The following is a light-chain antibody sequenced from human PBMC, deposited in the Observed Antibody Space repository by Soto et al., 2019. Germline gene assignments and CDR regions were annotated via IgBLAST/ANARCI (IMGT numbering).Light chain of an antibody. Sequence: GDSVTXTCRASQSISSWLAWYQQKPGKAPKLLIYDASSLESGVPSRFSGSGSGTEFTLTISSLQPDDFATYYCQQYNSYPWTFGQGTKVDIK. CDR3: QQYNSYPWT. V-gene: IGKV1-5*01. CDR2: DAS. CDR1: QSISSW. J-gene: IGKJ1*01.